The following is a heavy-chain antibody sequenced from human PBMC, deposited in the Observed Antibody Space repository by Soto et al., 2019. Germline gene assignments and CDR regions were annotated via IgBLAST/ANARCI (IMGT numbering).Heavy chain of an antibody. Sequence: EVQLLESGGGLVQPGGSLRLSCAASGFTVSSYAMSWVRQAPGKGLEWVSAISGSGGSTYYADSVKGRFTISRDNSKNTLYLQMNSLRAEDTAVYYGAKKDDYGGNYYYYGMDVWGQGTTVTVSS. V-gene: IGHV3-23*01. CDR3: AKKDDYGGNYYYYGMDV. J-gene: IGHJ6*02. D-gene: IGHD4-17*01. CDR2: ISGSGGST. CDR1: GFTVSSYA.